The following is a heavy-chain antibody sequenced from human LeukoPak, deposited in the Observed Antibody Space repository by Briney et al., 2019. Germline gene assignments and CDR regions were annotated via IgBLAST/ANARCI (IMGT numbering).Heavy chain of an antibody. D-gene: IGHD2-2*01. J-gene: IGHJ3*02. Sequence: ASVKVSCKASGYTFTRYFMHWVRQAPGQGLAWMGWINPNSGGTNYAQKLQDRVIMNRDTAIHTAYMALSRLRSDDTAVYYCPNIVVVPADTVDAFVIWRQGTMVTVSS. CDR2: INPNSGGT. CDR3: PNIVVVPADTVDAFVI. V-gene: IGHV1-2*02. CDR1: GYTFTRYF.